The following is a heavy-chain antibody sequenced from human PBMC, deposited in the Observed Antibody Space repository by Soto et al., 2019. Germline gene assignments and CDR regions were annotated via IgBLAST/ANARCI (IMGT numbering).Heavy chain of an antibody. Sequence: QVQLQESGPGLVKPSETLSLPCPASVGSIRIYYWAWIRNPPGKGLEWIGYIYYSGSTNYNPSLKSRVTISVDTSKNQFSLKLSSVTAADTAVYYCARRYAGNFDYWGQGTLVTVSS. CDR2: IYYSGST. D-gene: IGHD2-8*01. J-gene: IGHJ4*02. V-gene: IGHV4-59*01. CDR1: VGSIRIYY. CDR3: ARRYAGNFDY.